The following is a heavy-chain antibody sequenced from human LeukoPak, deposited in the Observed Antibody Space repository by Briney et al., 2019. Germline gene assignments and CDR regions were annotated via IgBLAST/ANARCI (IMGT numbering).Heavy chain of an antibody. D-gene: IGHD5-12*01. CDR3: ARDRLRGYSGYGHFDY. Sequence: PSETLSLTCTVSGGSISSYYWSWIRQPAGKGLEWIGRIYTSGSTNYNPSLKSRVTMSVDTSKNQFSLKLSSVTAADTAVYYCARDRLRGYSGYGHFDYWGQGTLVTVSS. V-gene: IGHV4-4*07. CDR1: GGSISSYY. J-gene: IGHJ4*02. CDR2: IYTSGST.